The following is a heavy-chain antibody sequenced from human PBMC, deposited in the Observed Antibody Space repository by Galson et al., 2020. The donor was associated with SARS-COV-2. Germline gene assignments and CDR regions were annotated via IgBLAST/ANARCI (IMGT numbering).Heavy chain of an antibody. CDR3: ASSGGDGYPSIFLDAFDI. D-gene: IGHD3-16*01. Sequence: GESLKISCKASGYTFTSYGISWVRQAPGQGLEWMGWISAYNGNTNYAQKLQGRVTMTTDTSTSTAYMELRSLRSDDTAVYYCASSGGDGYPSIFLDAFDIWGQGTMVTVSS. CDR1: GYTFTSYG. J-gene: IGHJ3*02. CDR2: ISAYNGNT. V-gene: IGHV1-18*04.